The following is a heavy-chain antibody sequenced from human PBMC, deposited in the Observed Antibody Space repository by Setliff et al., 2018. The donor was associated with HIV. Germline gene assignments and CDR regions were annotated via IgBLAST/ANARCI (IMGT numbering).Heavy chain of an antibody. CDR3: ARGQLYCTNGVCYTCYYRI. D-gene: IGHD2-8*01. CDR2: INAGNGNT. CDR1: GYTFTGYA. Sequence: ASVKVSCKASGYTFTGYAMHWVRQAPGQRLEWMGWINAGNGNTIYSQKFQGRVTITRDTSASTAYMELSSLRSEDTAVYYCARGQLYCTNGVCYTCYYRIWGQGTLVTVSS. V-gene: IGHV1-3*01. J-gene: IGHJ4*02.